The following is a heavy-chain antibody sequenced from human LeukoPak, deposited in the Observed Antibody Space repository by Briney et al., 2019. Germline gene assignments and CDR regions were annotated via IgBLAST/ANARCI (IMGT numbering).Heavy chain of an antibody. Sequence: PGGSLRLSCAASGFTFSSYAMTCVRQAPGKGLEWVSLISGTGGSTFYADSVKGRFTTSRDNSKNTLYLQMNRLRAEDTAVYYCAKEGGYGDQYYFDFWGQGTLVTVSS. J-gene: IGHJ4*02. D-gene: IGHD4-17*01. CDR2: ISGTGGST. CDR3: AKEGGYGDQYYFDF. V-gene: IGHV3-23*01. CDR1: GFTFSSYA.